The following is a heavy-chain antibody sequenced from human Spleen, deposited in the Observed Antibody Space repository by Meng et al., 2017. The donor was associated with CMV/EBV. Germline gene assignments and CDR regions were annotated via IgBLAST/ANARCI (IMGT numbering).Heavy chain of an antibody. J-gene: IGHJ4*02. D-gene: IGHD5-24*01. V-gene: IGHV4-39*07. CDR1: GGSISSSSYY. CDR3: ARASVEMRVPDY. Sequence: SETLSLTCTVSGGSISSSSYYWGWIRQPPGKGLEWIGSIYYSGSTYYNPSLKSRVTISVDTSKNQFSLKLSSVTAADTAVYYCARASVEMRVPDYWGQGTLVTVSS. CDR2: IYYSGST.